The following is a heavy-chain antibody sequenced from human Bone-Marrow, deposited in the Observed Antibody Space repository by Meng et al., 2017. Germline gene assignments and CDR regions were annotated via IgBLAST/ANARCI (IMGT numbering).Heavy chain of an antibody. J-gene: IGHJ4*02. V-gene: IGHV3-30*07. CDR1: GFTFSSYA. D-gene: IGHD6-13*01. CDR3: ARDLSSSSLDY. Sequence: QVPLVESGGGVVQPGRSLRLSCAATGFTFSSYAMHWVRQAPGKGLEWVAVISYDGSSKKYADSVRGRFTISRDNSENTLYLQMDSLRVEDTAVYYCARDLSSSSLDYRGQGTLVTVSS. CDR2: ISYDGSSK.